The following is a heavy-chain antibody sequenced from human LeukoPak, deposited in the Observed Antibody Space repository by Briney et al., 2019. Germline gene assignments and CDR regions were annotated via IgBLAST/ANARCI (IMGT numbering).Heavy chain of an antibody. J-gene: IGHJ4*02. Sequence: PSETLSLTCTVSGGSISSSSYYWGWIRQPPGKRLEWIGSIYYGGSTYYNPSLKSRVTISVDTSKNQFSLKLSSVTAADTAVYYCARTTVYYYDSSGYPVLGNFDYWGQGTLVTVSS. D-gene: IGHD3-22*01. CDR3: ARTTVYYYDSSGYPVLGNFDY. V-gene: IGHV4-39*01. CDR1: GGSISSSSYY. CDR2: IYYGGST.